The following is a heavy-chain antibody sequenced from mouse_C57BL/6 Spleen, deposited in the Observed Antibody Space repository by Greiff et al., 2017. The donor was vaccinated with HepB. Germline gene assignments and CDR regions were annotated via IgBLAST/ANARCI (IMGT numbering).Heavy chain of an antibody. CDR3: ASGDFDWYFDV. CDR1: GYSFTDYN. CDR2: INPNYGTT. J-gene: IGHJ1*03. V-gene: IGHV1-39*01. Sequence: VHVKQSGPELVKPGASVKISCKASGYSFTDYNMNWVKQSNGKSLEWLGVINPNYGTTSYNQKFKGKATLTVDQSSSAAYMQLNSLTSEDSAVYYCASGDFDWYFDVWGTGTTVTVAS.